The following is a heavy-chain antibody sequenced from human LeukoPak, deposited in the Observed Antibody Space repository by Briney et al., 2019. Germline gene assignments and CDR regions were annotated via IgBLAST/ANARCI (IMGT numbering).Heavy chain of an antibody. CDR1: GGSISSGGYY. D-gene: IGHD2-2*01. V-gene: IGHV4-30-2*01. CDR3: ARDLGYCSSTSCRYFDY. CDR2: ISHSGST. J-gene: IGHJ4*02. Sequence: SQTLSLTCTVSGGSISSGGYYWSWIRQPPGKALEWIGYISHSGSTYYTASLKSRVTISVDRSKNQFSLKLSSVTAADTAVYYCARDLGYCSSTSCRYFDYWGQGTLVTVSS.